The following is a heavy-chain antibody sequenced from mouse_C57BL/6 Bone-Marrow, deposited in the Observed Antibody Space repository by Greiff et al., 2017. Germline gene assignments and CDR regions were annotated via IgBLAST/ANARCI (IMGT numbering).Heavy chain of an antibody. V-gene: IGHV1-43*01. CDR1: GYSFTGYY. D-gene: IGHD1-1*01. CDR2: INPSTGGT. Sequence: EVMLVESGPELVKPGASVKISCKASGYSFTGYYMHWVKQSSEKSLEWIGEINPSTGGTSYNQKFKGKATLTVDKSSSTAYMQLKSLTSEDSAVYYCARYYYGSSYLAWFAYWGQGTLVTVSA. CDR3: ARYYYGSSYLAWFAY. J-gene: IGHJ3*01.